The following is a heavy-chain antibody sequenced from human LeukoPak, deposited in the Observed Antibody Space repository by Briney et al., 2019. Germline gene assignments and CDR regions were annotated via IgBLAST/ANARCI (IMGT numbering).Heavy chain of an antibody. V-gene: IGHV1-46*01. Sequence: ASVKVSCKASGYTFISYHMHWVRQAPGQGLEWMGIINPSGGSTSYAQKFQGRVTMTRDMSTSTVYMELSSLRSEDTAVYYCATDDSSGPDAFDIWGQGTMVTVSS. CDR2: INPSGGST. CDR3: ATDDSSGPDAFDI. D-gene: IGHD3-22*01. CDR1: GYTFISYH. J-gene: IGHJ3*02.